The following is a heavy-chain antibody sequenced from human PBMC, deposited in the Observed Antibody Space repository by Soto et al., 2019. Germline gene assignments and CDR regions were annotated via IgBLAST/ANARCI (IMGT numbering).Heavy chain of an antibody. V-gene: IGHV3-30*03. CDR3: ATASGPPY. CDR1: GFTFSSYD. CDR2: ISYDGSNE. Sequence: VGSLRLSCAASGFTFSSYDMHWVRQAPGKGLEWVAVISYDGSNEYFADSVKGRFTISRDNSKNTVYLQMNSLRAEDTAVYYCATASGPPYWGQGTLVTVSS. J-gene: IGHJ4*02.